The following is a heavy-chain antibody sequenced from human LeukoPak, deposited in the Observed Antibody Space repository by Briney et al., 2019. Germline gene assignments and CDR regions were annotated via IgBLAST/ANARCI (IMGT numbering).Heavy chain of an antibody. D-gene: IGHD2-15*01. Sequence: GRSLRLSCAASGFTFSSYAMHWVRQGPGKGLEWVAVISYDGSNKYYADSVKGRFTISRDNSENTLYLQMNSLRAEDTAVYYCARDRLPGCSGGSCYSYYYYGMDVWGKGTTVTVSS. J-gene: IGHJ6*04. V-gene: IGHV3-30*04. CDR1: GFTFSSYA. CDR2: ISYDGSNK. CDR3: ARDRLPGCSGGSCYSYYYYGMDV.